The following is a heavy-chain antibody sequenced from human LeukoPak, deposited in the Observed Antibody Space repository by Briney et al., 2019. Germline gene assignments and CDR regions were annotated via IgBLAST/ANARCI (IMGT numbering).Heavy chain of an antibody. J-gene: IGHJ4*02. D-gene: IGHD6-19*01. V-gene: IGHV3-30*18. CDR2: ISYDGSNK. CDR3: AKGRWKWPVTPLTS. Sequence: GGSLRLSCAASGFTFSSYVIHWVRQAPGKGLEWVAVISYDGSNKYYAYSVKGRFTISRDNSKNTLYLQMNSLRAEDTAVYYCAKGRWKWPVTPLTSWGQGTLVTVSS. CDR1: GFTFSSYV.